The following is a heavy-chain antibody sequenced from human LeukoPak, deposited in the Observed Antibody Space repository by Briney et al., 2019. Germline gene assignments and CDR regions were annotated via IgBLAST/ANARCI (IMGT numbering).Heavy chain of an antibody. Sequence: ASVKVSCKASGYTFSNNGISWVRQAPGQGLEWMGWINPNSGGTNYAQKFQGRVTMTRDTSISTAYMELSRLRSDDTAVYYCAREAYSGSYYFDYWGQGTLVTVSS. D-gene: IGHD1-26*01. CDR2: INPNSGGT. CDR1: GYTFSNNG. V-gene: IGHV1-2*02. J-gene: IGHJ4*02. CDR3: AREAYSGSYYFDY.